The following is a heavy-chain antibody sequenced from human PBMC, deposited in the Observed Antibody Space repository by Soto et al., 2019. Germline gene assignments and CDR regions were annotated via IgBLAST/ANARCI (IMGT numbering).Heavy chain of an antibody. D-gene: IGHD6-13*01. V-gene: IGHV1-24*01. CDR3: ATVVSSSWYTLDY. CDR2: FDPEDGET. J-gene: IGHJ4*02. CDR1: GYTLTELS. Sequence: GASVKVSGKVSGYTLTELSMHWVRQAPGKGLEWMGGFDPEDGETIYAQKFQGRVTMTEDTSTDTAYMELSSLRSEDTAVYYCATVVSSSWYTLDYWGQGTLVTVSS.